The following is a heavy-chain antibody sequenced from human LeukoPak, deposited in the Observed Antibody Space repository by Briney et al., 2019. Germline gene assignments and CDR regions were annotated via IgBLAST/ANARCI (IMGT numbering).Heavy chain of an antibody. CDR3: ARDWGGPTTCYVRDY. Sequence: GGSLRLSCAASEFTFSSYWMSWVRQAPGKGLEWVGSINQDGSGKDYKDAVKGRFTISRDNAKNSMYLQMNSLRAEDTAVYYCARDWGGPTTCYVRDYWGQGTLVTVSS. D-gene: IGHD2/OR15-2a*01. V-gene: IGHV3-7*01. CDR2: INQDGSGK. J-gene: IGHJ4*02. CDR1: EFTFSSYW.